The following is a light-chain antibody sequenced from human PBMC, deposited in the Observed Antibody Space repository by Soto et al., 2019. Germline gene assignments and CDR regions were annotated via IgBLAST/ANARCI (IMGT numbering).Light chain of an antibody. V-gene: IGLV2-14*01. J-gene: IGLJ1*01. Sequence: QSSLTQPASVSGSVGRSITISCTGTSSDVGAYNYVSWYQQHPGTAPKLLICGVSDRPSGVSNRFSGSKSGNTASLTISGLQAEDEATYYCSSYTSSTFYVFGTGTKVTVL. CDR2: GVS. CDR1: SSDVGAYNY. CDR3: SSYTSSTFYV.